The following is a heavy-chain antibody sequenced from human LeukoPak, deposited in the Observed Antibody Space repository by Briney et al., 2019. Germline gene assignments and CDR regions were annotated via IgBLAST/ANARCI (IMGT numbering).Heavy chain of an antibody. CDR3: ARDPLTPYDYYMDV. J-gene: IGHJ6*03. Sequence: GGSLRLSCAASGFTFDDYAMHWVRQAPGKGLEWVSGISWNSGSIGYADSVKGRFTISRDNAKNSLYLQMNSLRAEDMAVYYCARDPLTPYDYYMDVWGKGTTVTVSS. CDR2: ISWNSGSI. CDR1: GFTFDDYA. D-gene: IGHD3-9*01. V-gene: IGHV3-9*03.